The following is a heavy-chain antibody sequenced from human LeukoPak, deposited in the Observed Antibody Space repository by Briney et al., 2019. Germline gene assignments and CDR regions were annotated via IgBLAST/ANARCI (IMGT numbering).Heavy chain of an antibody. CDR2: IYYGGRT. CDR3: ARHSGLRSPFDP. Sequence: PSETLSLTCTVSGDSVSSNNYYWDWIRQPPGKGLEWIGSIYYGGRTYYNPSLKSRVIFSVDTSKNHFSLKLSSVTAADTAVYYCARHSGLRSPFDPWGQGTLVTVSS. D-gene: IGHD3-3*01. V-gene: IGHV4-39*01. J-gene: IGHJ5*02. CDR1: GDSVSSNNYY.